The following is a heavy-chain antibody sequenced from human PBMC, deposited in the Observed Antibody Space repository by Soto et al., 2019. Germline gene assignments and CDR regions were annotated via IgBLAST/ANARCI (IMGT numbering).Heavy chain of an antibody. CDR3: ARRDDSEAFDI. CDR1: GLSVSWEY. J-gene: IGHJ3*02. V-gene: IGHV3-53*01. Sequence: VQLVESGGGLFKPGASLRISCAGSGLSVSWEYISWVRQPPGKGLEWVSIIYRGGGTYYADSAKGRCIISRDASKNMVFLQVNNLRAEDTATYYCARRDDSEAFDIWGQGTTVTVSS. CDR2: IYRGGGT. D-gene: IGHD5-18*01.